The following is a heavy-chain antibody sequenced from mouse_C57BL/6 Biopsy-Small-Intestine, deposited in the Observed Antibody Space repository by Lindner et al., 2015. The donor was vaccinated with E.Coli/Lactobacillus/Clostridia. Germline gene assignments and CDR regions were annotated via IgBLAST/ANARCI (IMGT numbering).Heavy chain of an antibody. D-gene: IGHD4-1*01. CDR2: IYPKNGGT. J-gene: IGHJ2*01. CDR3: AREGGTFFDY. Sequence: VQLQESGPELVKPGASVKISCKASGYIFTDYSMDWVKQSQGKSLEWIGYIYPKNGGTGYNQKFKSKATLTVDKSSSTAYMEFHSLTSEDSAVYYCAREGGTFFDYWGQGTTLTVSS. V-gene: IGHV1-34*02. CDR1: GYIFTDYS.